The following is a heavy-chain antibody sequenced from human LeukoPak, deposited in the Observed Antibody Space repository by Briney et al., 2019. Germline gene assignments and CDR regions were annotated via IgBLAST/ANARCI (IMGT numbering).Heavy chain of an antibody. Sequence: HGGSLRLPCAASGFTFSSYAMSWVRQAPGKGLEWVSAISGSGGSTYYADSVKGRFTISRDNSKNTLYLQMNSLRAEDTAVYYCAKDYRPWIQLSKDAFDIWGQGTMVTVSS. D-gene: IGHD5-18*01. CDR1: GFTFSSYA. V-gene: IGHV3-23*01. J-gene: IGHJ3*02. CDR2: ISGSGGST. CDR3: AKDYRPWIQLSKDAFDI.